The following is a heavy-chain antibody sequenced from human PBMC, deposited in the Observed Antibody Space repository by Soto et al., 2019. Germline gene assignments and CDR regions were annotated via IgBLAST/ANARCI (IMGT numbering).Heavy chain of an antibody. CDR1: GFTFSSYS. D-gene: IGHD5-12*01. J-gene: IGHJ6*02. Sequence: GGSLRLSCAASGFTFSSYSMNWVRQAPGKGLEWVSPISSSSSYIYYADSVKGRFTISRDNAKNSLYLQMNSLRAEDTAVYYCARDYSGYDFRTDYYGMDVWGQGTTVTVSS. CDR3: ARDYSGYDFRTDYYGMDV. V-gene: IGHV3-21*01. CDR2: ISSSSSYI.